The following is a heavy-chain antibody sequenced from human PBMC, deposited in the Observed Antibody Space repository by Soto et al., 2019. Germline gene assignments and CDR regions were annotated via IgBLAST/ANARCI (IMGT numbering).Heavy chain of an antibody. CDR3: ARGGITICGVVIIPSHYGMDV. CDR2: INAGNGNT. V-gene: IGHV1-3*01. CDR1: GYTFTSYA. J-gene: IGHJ6*02. Sequence: QVQLVQSGAEVKKPGASVKVSCKASGYTFTSYAMHWVRQAPGQRLEWMGWINAGNGNTKYSQKFQGRVTITRDTSASTAYMELSGLRSEDTAVYYCARGGITICGVVIIPSHYGMDVCGQGTTVTVSS. D-gene: IGHD3-3*01.